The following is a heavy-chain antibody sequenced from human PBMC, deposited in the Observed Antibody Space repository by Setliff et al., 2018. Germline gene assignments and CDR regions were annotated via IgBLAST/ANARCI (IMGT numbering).Heavy chain of an antibody. CDR1: GGSISSGDYY. V-gene: IGHV4-39*07. J-gene: IGHJ4*02. CDR2: IYHSGNT. D-gene: IGHD1-1*01. CDR3: ARVRNTQNGFFDY. Sequence: SETLSLTCTVSGGSISSGDYYWSWIRQPPGKGLEWIGTIYHSGNTYYNPSLNSRLTISVDTSKNQFSLRLTSVTAADTAIYYCARVRNTQNGFFDYWGQGTLVTVSS.